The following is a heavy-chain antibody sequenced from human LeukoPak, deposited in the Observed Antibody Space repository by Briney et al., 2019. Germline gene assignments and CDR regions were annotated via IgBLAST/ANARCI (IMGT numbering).Heavy chain of an antibody. CDR3: ARVIAAAGNPYYYGMDV. D-gene: IGHD6-13*01. CDR1: GGSISSSNW. J-gene: IGHJ6*02. Sequence: SGTLSLTCAVSGGSISSSNWWSWVRQPPGKGLEWIGEIYHSGSTNYNPSLKSRVTISVDKSKNQFSLKLSSVTAADTAVYYCARVIAAAGNPYYYGMDVWGQGTTVTVSS. V-gene: IGHV4-4*02. CDR2: IYHSGST.